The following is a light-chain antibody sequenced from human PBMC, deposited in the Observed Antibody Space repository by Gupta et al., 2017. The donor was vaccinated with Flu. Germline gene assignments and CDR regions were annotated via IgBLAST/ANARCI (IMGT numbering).Light chain of an antibody. CDR3: QHRKVQGT. V-gene: IGKV1-39*01. CDR1: QSISSY. CDR2: AAS. Sequence: DIQMTQSPSSLSASVGDRVTITCRASQSISSYLNWYQQKPGKAPKLLIYAASRGQSGVPSRFSGSGYGTDFTLTSSRRQAEDFANYYGQHRKVQGTFGPGTKVVIK. J-gene: IGKJ1*01.